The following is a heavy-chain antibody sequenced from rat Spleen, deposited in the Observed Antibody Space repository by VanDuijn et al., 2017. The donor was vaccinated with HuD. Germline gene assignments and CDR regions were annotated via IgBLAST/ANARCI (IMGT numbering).Heavy chain of an antibody. J-gene: IGHJ4*01. D-gene: IGHD1-2*01. CDR3: TRGGAAISTNYYVMDA. Sequence: EVQLAESGGGLVQPGRSLKLSCAASGFTFSDYYMAWVRQAPRKGLEWVTTITYDGSSTYYRDSVKGRFTISRDNAKSTPYLKMDSLRSEDTATYYCTRGGAAISTNYYVMDAWGQGASVTVSS. V-gene: IGHV5-7*01. CDR2: ITYDGSST. CDR1: GFTFSDYY.